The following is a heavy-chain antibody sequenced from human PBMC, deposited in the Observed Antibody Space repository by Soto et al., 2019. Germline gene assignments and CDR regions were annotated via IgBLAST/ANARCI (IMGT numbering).Heavy chain of an antibody. CDR2: IYSGGST. J-gene: IGHJ4*02. CDR1: GFSVSSNY. Sequence: PGGSLRLSCAASGFSVSSNYVSWVRQAPGKGLEWVSVIYSGGSTFYADSVKGRFIIPRDDSKNTLFLQMNSLRAEDTAVYYCATAKLLLPWLFDYWGQGTLVTVS. CDR3: ATAKLLLPWLFDY. V-gene: IGHV3-66*01. D-gene: IGHD2-15*01.